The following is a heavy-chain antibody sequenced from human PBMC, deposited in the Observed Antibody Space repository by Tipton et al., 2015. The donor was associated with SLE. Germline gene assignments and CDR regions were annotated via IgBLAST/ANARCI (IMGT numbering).Heavy chain of an antibody. CDR3: TRQPDYESPFDY. Sequence: TLSLTCTVSGGSINILFLSWFPQPPGKGLEWIGYFYGGSTSYNPSLRGRVTISGDTSKNQSSLTLNSATAADTAVYFCTRQPDYESPFDYWSHGTLGTVSS. V-gene: IGHV4-59*08. J-gene: IGHJ4*01. CDR1: GGSINILF. CDR2: FYGGST. D-gene: IGHD4/OR15-4a*01.